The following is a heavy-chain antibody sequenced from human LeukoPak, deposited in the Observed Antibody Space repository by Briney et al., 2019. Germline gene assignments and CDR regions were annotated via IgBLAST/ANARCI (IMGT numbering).Heavy chain of an antibody. Sequence: SETLSLTCTVSGDSISRYYWSWIRQSPGKGLQWIGYFYFSGSTNYNPSLKGRVIISVDRSKNQVSLKLSSVTAADTAVYYCASNFDYWGQGTLVTVSS. CDR2: FYFSGST. V-gene: IGHV4-59*08. J-gene: IGHJ4*02. CDR1: GDSISRYY. CDR3: ASNFDY.